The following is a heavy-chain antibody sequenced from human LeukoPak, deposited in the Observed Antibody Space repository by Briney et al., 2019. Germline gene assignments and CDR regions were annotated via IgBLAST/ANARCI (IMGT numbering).Heavy chain of an antibody. CDR1: GGSISISNW. D-gene: IGHD3-10*01. J-gene: IGHJ5*02. Sequence: PSETLSLTCAVSGGSISISNWWSWVRQPPGKGLEWIGQIYHSGSTNYNPSLKSRVTMSADKSKNQFSLKLSSVTAADTAVYYCARRKVRGVIFDENWFDPWGQGTLVTVSS. CDR3: ARRKVRGVIFDENWFDP. CDR2: IYHSGST. V-gene: IGHV4-4*02.